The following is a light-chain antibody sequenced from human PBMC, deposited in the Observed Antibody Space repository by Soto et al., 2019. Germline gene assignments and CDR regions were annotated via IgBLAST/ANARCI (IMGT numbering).Light chain of an antibody. V-gene: IGKV1-39*01. CDR1: QFISNH. J-gene: IGKJ1*01. CDR3: QQSSTTPWT. Sequence: DIQMTQSPSSLSASVGDRVTITCQASQFISNHLNWYQQRPGKAPTLLIFAESNLQSGVPPRFSGSGSGTDFTLTISSLQPEDFATYFCQQSSTTPWTFGQGTKVETK. CDR2: AES.